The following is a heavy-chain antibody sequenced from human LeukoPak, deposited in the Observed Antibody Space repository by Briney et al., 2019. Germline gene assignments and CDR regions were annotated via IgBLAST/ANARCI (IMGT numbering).Heavy chain of an antibody. Sequence: PGRSLRLSCAASGFTFFNAWMSWVRQAPGEGLEWVGHIKSKNDGGTTDYAAPAKGRFTISRDDSKNTLYLQMNSLKTEDTAVYYCATIMSYYDSSGLEYWGQGALVTVSS. CDR3: ATIMSYYDSSGLEY. CDR2: IKSKNDGGTT. D-gene: IGHD3-22*01. V-gene: IGHV3-15*01. CDR1: GFTFFNAW. J-gene: IGHJ4*02.